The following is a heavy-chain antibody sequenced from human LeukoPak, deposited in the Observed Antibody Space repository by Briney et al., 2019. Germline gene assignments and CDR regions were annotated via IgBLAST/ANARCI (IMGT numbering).Heavy chain of an antibody. CDR3: ARAHIAVAGSYYYYGMDV. D-gene: IGHD6-19*01. CDR1: GYTFTSYG. CDR2: ISAYNGNT. V-gene: IGHV1-18*01. J-gene: IGHJ6*02. Sequence: ASVKVSCKASGYTFTSYGISWVRQAPGQGLEWMGWISAYNGNTNYAQKLQGRVTMTTDTSTSTAYMELRSLRSDDTAVYYCARAHIAVAGSYYYYGMDVWGQGTTVTVSS.